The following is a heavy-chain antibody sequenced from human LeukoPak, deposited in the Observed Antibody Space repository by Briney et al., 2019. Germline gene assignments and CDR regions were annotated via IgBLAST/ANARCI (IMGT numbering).Heavy chain of an antibody. Sequence: SETLSLTCTVSGGDISSDSYYWGWIRQPPGKELEWIGNIFHRGATYYNPSLKSRVTISVDTSKNQFSVKLTSVTAADTATYYSARDAHIRMAFDVWGQGTKVTVSS. CDR1: GGDISSDSYY. V-gene: IGHV4-39*07. CDR3: ARDAHIRMAFDV. CDR2: IFHRGAT. J-gene: IGHJ3*01.